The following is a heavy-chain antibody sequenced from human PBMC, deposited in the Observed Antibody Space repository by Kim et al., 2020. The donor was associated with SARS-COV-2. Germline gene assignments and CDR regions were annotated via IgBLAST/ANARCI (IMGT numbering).Heavy chain of an antibody. Sequence: GGSLRLSCAASGFTFSGYYMNWIRQAPGKGLEWVSYISSGGSTIYYADSVKGRFTISRDNAKNSLYLQMNSLRAEDTAVYYCARQNYYGSGTPGYYYYGMDVWGQGTPVTVSS. CDR2: ISSGGSTI. D-gene: IGHD3-10*01. J-gene: IGHJ6*02. V-gene: IGHV3-11*01. CDR1: GFTFSGYY. CDR3: ARQNYYGSGTPGYYYYGMDV.